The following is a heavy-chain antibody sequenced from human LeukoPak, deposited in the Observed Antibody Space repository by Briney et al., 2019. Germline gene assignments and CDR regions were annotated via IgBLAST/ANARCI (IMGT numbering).Heavy chain of an antibody. Sequence: GASVKVSCKVSGYTLTELSMHWVRQAPGKGLEWMGGFDPEDGETIYAQKFQGRVTMTEDTSTDTAYMELSSLRSEDTAVYYCARDRGSYEPQGRIGTYYYYYMDVWGKGTTVTVSS. V-gene: IGHV1-24*01. J-gene: IGHJ6*03. CDR2: FDPEDGET. D-gene: IGHD1-26*01. CDR3: ARDRGSYEPQGRIGTYYYYYMDV. CDR1: GYTLTELS.